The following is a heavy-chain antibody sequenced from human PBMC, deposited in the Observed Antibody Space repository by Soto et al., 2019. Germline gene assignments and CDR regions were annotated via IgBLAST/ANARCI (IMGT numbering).Heavy chain of an antibody. Sequence: SETLSLTCAVYGGSFSGYYWSWIRQPPGKGLEWIGEINHSGSTIYNPSPKSRVTISVDTSKNQFSLKLSSVTAADTAVYYCARGLRRGWFGQLPGWCDPWGQGTLVIVSS. V-gene: IGHV4-34*01. CDR3: ARGLRRGWFGQLPGWCDP. J-gene: IGHJ5*02. CDR1: GGSFSGYY. D-gene: IGHD3-10*01. CDR2: INHSGST.